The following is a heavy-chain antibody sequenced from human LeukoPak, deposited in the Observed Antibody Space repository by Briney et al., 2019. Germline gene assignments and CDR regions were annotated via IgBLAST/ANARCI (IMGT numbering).Heavy chain of an antibody. J-gene: IGHJ4*02. Sequence: GGSLRLSCAASGFTFSMFWMNWVRQAPGKGLEWVANIKEDGSKKYYVESVKGRFTISGDNAQNLLYLQMNSLRAEDTAMYYCASHFLGGQGTLVTVSS. CDR2: IKEDGSKK. D-gene: IGHD3-3*02. CDR1: GFTFSMFW. V-gene: IGHV3-7*01. CDR3: ASHFL.